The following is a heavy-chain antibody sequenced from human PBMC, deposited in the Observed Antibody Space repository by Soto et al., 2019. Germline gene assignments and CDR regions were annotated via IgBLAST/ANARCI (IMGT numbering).Heavy chain of an antibody. J-gene: IGHJ1*01. V-gene: IGHV4-39*01. CDR3: ARHRVLAEYFQH. Sequence: SETLSLTCTVSGGSISWTIYYWGWIRQPPGKGLKWIGSIYYTGSTYHNSSLKSRVTMSVDTSKNQFSLKLSSVTAADTAVYYCARHRVLAEYFQHWGQGTLVTVSS. CDR1: GGSISWTIYY. CDR2: IYYTGST.